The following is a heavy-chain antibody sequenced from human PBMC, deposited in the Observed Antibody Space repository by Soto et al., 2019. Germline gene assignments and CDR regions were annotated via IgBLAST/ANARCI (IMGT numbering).Heavy chain of an antibody. J-gene: IGHJ6*01. D-gene: IGHD3-16*01. Sequence: PVVSLRLSCAASGFTFSSYSMNWVRQAPGKGLEWVSSISSSSSYIYYADSVKGRFTISRDNAKNSLYLQMNSLRAEDTAVYYCARGGTGGESGYYYDGRDGWGQGTTGTVAS. CDR2: ISSSSSYI. CDR1: GFTFSSYS. CDR3: ARGGTGGESGYYYDGRDG. V-gene: IGHV3-21*01.